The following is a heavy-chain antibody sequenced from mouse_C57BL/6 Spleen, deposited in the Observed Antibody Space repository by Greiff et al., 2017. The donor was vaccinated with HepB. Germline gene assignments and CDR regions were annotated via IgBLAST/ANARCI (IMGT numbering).Heavy chain of an antibody. D-gene: IGHD6-5*01. CDR2: ISYDGSN. J-gene: IGHJ4*01. CDR1: GYSITSGYY. Sequence: DVKLQESGPGLVKPSQSLSLTCSVTGYSITSGYYWNWIRQFPGNKLEWMGYISYDGSNNYNPSLKNRISITRDTSKNQFFLKLNSVTTEDTATYYCAKYPIYYAMDYWGQGTSVTVSS. V-gene: IGHV3-6*01. CDR3: AKYPIYYAMDY.